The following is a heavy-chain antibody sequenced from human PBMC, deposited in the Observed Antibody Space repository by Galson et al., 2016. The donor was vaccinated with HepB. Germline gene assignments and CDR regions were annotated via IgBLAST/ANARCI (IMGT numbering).Heavy chain of an antibody. Sequence: LRLSCAASGFTFSNHYMDWVRQAPGKGLEWVGRTGDKANSYTTEYAASVKGRFTISRDDSKNSLYLQMNSLKTEDTAVYYCARAQDVGTRTTSWDYWGQGTLVTVSS. CDR2: TGDKANSYTT. J-gene: IGHJ4*02. D-gene: IGHD1-7*01. CDR3: ARAQDVGTRTTSWDY. V-gene: IGHV3-72*01. CDR1: GFTFSNHY.